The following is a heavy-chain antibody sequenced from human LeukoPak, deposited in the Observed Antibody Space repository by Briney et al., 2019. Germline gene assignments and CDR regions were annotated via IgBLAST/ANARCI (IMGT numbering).Heavy chain of an antibody. CDR3: AREAYGSGSYWSPNWFDP. V-gene: IGHV3-7*03. CDR2: IKQDGSEK. CDR1: GFTFSSYW. D-gene: IGHD3-10*01. J-gene: IGHJ5*02. Sequence: GGSLRLSCAAAGFTFSSYWMSWVRQAPGKGLEWVANIKQDGSEKYYVDSVKGRFTISRDNARNSLYLQMNSLRAEDTAVYYCAREAYGSGSYWSPNWFDPWGQGTLVTVSS.